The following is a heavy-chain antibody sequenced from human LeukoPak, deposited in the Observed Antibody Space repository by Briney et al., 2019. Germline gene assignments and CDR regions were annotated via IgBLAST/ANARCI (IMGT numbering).Heavy chain of an antibody. D-gene: IGHD4-17*01. J-gene: IGHJ4*02. CDR1: GYSISSGYY. V-gene: IGHV4-38-2*02. Sequence: SETLSLTCTVSGYSISSGYYWGWIRQPPGKGLEWIGSIYHSGSTYYNPSLKSRVTISVDTSKNQFSLKLSSVTAADTAVYYCAKFHYGDSTGLYWGQGTLVTVSS. CDR3: AKFHYGDSTGLY. CDR2: IYHSGST.